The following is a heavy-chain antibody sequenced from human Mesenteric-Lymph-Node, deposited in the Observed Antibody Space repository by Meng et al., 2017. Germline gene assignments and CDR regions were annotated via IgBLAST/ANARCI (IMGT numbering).Heavy chain of an antibody. Sequence: GGSLRLSCAASGFTFSSYSMNWVRQAPGKGLEWVSSISSSSSYIYYADSVKGRFTISRDNAKNSLYLQMNSLRAEDTAVYYCARASDWNDIAHFDYWGQGTPVTVSS. V-gene: IGHV3-21*01. CDR2: ISSSSSYI. D-gene: IGHD1-1*01. CDR1: GFTFSSYS. CDR3: ARASDWNDIAHFDY. J-gene: IGHJ4*02.